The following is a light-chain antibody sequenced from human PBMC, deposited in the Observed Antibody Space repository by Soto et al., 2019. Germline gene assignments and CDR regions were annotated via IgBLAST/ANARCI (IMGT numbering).Light chain of an antibody. Sequence: DTQVNQSPSSLSASVGDRITITCRASENIGNYLNWYQQKPGKAPKLLIYIASSLQTGVPSRFSASGSGTDFTLTISSLQPDDFATYYCQQTFSPVWTFGQGTKVXIK. CDR1: ENIGNY. V-gene: IGKV1-39*01. CDR3: QQTFSPVWT. CDR2: IAS. J-gene: IGKJ1*01.